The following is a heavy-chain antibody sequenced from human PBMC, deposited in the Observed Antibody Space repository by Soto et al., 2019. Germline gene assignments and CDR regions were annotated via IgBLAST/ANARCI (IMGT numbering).Heavy chain of an antibody. CDR3: ARGSGIVALPGELEDVNYDY. V-gene: IGHV4-34*01. CDR2: INESGST. J-gene: IGHJ4*02. D-gene: IGHD1-1*01. Sequence: QVQLQQWGAGLVKPSETLSLSCAVYGQSFSGHSWAWIRQPPGKGLEWIGEINESGSTYYNPSLKRGVTIPTDTSKNQFSLKLSSVSAADTAAYFCARGSGIVALPGELEDVNYDYWGQGTLVNVSS. CDR1: GQSFSGHS.